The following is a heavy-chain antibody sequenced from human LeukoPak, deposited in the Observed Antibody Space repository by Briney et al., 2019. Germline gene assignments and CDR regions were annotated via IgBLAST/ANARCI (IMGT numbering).Heavy chain of an antibody. J-gene: IGHJ5*02. V-gene: IGHV1-3*03. CDR3: ARGAKFRSYGSGTYYTSLPFDP. Sequence: GASVKVSCKASGYTFTSYVMHWVRQAPGQRLEWMGCINDGNGNTKYSQEFQGRVTITRDTSASTAYMELSSLRSEDMAVYYCARGAKFRSYGSGTYYTSLPFDPWGRGTLVTVSS. CDR2: INDGNGNT. D-gene: IGHD3-10*01. CDR1: GYTFTSYV.